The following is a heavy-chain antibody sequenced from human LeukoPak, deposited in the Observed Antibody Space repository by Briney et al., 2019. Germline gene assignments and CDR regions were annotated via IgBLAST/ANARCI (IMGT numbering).Heavy chain of an antibody. Sequence: GGSLRLSCAASGFTVSSNYMSWVRQAPGKGLEWAAVVYSGGRTYYADSVKGRFTISRDNAKNTLYLQMNSLRAEDTAVYYCARDLGEMATINPGMLYYYYYMDVWGKGTTVTVSS. J-gene: IGHJ6*03. CDR2: VYSGGRT. D-gene: IGHD5-24*01. CDR1: GFTVSSNY. V-gene: IGHV3-53*01. CDR3: ARDLGEMATINPGMLYYYYYMDV.